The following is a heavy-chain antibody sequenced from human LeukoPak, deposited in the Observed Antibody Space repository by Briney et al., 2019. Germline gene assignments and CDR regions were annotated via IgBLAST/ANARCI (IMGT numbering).Heavy chain of an antibody. CDR3: AKDPIVVVVAATDGMDV. Sequence: GGSLRLSCAVSGITLSNYGMSWVRQAPGKGLEWVAGISDRGGTTKYADSVKGRFTISRDNPKNTLYLQMNSLRAEDTAVYYCAKDPIVVVVAATDGMDVWGQGTTVTVSS. CDR1: GITLSNYG. V-gene: IGHV3-23*01. CDR2: ISDRGGTT. J-gene: IGHJ6*02. D-gene: IGHD2-15*01.